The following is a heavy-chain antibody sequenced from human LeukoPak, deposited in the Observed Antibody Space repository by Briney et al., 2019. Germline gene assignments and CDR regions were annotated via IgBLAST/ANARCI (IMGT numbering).Heavy chain of an antibody. CDR2: IYYSGST. CDR3: ARGEEQLALFDY. D-gene: IGHD6-13*01. V-gene: IGHV4-59*01. Sequence: TSETLSLTCTVSGGSISSYYWSWIRQPPGKGLEWIGYIYYSGSTNYNPSLKSRVTISVDTSKNQFSLKLSSVTAADTAVYYCARGEEQLALFDYWGQGTQVTVSS. CDR1: GGSISSYY. J-gene: IGHJ4*02.